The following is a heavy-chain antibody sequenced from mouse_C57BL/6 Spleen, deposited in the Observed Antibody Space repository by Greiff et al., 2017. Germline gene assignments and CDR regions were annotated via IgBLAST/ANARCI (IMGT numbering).Heavy chain of an antibody. D-gene: IGHD1-1*01. J-gene: IGHJ1*03. CDR1: GYTFTSYW. CDR2: IHPNSGTT. Sequence: QVQLKQPGAELVKPGASVTLSCKASGYTFTSYWMHWVKQRPGQGLEWIGMIHPNSGTTNYNEKFKSKATLTVDKSSSTAYMQLSSLTSEDSAVYYCAREGYGSSFNWYFDVWGTGTTVTVSS. V-gene: IGHV1-64*01. CDR3: AREGYGSSFNWYFDV.